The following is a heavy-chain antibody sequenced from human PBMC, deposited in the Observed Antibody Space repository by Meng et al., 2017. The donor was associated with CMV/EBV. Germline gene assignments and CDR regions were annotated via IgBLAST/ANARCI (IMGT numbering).Heavy chain of an antibody. CDR2: ISYDGSNK. J-gene: IGHJ4*02. CDR1: GFTVSSNY. V-gene: IGHV3-30-3*01. Sequence: GGSLRLSCAASGFTVSSNYMSWVRQAPGKGLEWVAVISYDGSNKYYADSVKGRFTISRDNSKNTLYLQMNSLRAEDTAVYYCARDRSRYSSGWLLDYWGQGTLVTVSS. CDR3: ARDRSRYSSGWLLDY. D-gene: IGHD6-19*01.